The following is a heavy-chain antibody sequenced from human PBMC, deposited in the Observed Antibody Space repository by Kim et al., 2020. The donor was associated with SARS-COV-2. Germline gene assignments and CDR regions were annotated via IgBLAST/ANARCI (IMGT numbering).Heavy chain of an antibody. Sequence: GGSLRLSCAASGFTFSSYAMNWVRQAPGKGLEWVAVITFDGSNNYYADSVKGRFTISRDNSKNTLYMEMISLRPEDTAVYYCARDGGDAFSRGWYHGDHWGQGTLVTVSS. J-gene: IGHJ4*02. V-gene: IGHV3-30-3*01. D-gene: IGHD6-19*01. CDR3: ARDGGDAFSRGWYHGDH. CDR2: ITFDGSNN. CDR1: GFTFSSYA.